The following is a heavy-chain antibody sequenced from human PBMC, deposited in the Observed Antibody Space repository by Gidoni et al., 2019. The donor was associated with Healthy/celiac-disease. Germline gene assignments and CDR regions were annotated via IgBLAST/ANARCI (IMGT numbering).Heavy chain of an antibody. D-gene: IGHD2-15*01. CDR1: GFTFSSYS. CDR3: ARRKLVVVAATLHYYYGMDV. CDR2: ISSSSSYI. J-gene: IGHJ6*02. V-gene: IGHV3-21*01. Sequence: EVQLVESGGGLVKPGGSLRLSCAASGFTFSSYSMNWVRQAPGKGLEWVSSISSSSSYIYYADSVKGRFTISRDNAKNSLYLQMNSLRAEDTAVYYCARRKLVVVAATLHYYYGMDVWGQGTTVTVSS.